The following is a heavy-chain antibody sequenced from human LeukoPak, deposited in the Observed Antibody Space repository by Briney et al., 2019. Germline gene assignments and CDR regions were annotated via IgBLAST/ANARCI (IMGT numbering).Heavy chain of an antibody. CDR2: ISSNGGST. Sequence: GGSLRLSCAASGFTFSSYAMHWVRQAPGKGLEYVSAISSNGGSTYYANSVKGRFTISRDNSKNTLYLQMGSLRAEDMAVYYCAREGPLRLGELSLSHWGQGTLVTVSS. J-gene: IGHJ4*02. V-gene: IGHV3-64*01. CDR3: AREGPLRLGELSLSH. D-gene: IGHD3-16*02. CDR1: GFTFSSYA.